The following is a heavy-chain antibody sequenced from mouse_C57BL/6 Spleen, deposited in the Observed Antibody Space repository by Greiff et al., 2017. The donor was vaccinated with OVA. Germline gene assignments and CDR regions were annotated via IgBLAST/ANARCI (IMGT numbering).Heavy chain of an antibody. CDR2: ISSGGDYI. CDR1: GFTFSSYA. CDR3: TRDLYYTPVYYAMDY. V-gene: IGHV5-9-1*02. D-gene: IGHD2-1*01. J-gene: IGHJ4*01. Sequence: EVNVVESGEGLVKPGGSLKLSCAASGFTFSSYAMSWFRQTPEKRLEWVAYISSGGDYIYYADTVKGRFTISRDNVRNTLYLQMSSLKSKDTAMYYCTRDLYYTPVYYAMDYWGQGTSVTVSS.